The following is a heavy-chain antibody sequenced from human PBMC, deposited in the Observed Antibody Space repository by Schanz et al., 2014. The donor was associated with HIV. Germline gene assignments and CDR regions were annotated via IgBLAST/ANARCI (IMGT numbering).Heavy chain of an antibody. CDR1: GLTFGSYA. CDR3: ARETSGFSTSWPPRYHYYGMDV. CDR2: MSHDGFSK. Sequence: VQLLESGGGLVQPGGSLRLSCAASGLTFGSYAMSWVRQAPGRGLEWVAGMSHDGFSKYFADSVKGRFAISREDSKNTVHLQMDSLRPEDTAVYYCARETSGFSTSWPPRYHYYGMDVWGQGTTVTVSS. D-gene: IGHD6-13*01. V-gene: IGHV3-30*09. J-gene: IGHJ6*02.